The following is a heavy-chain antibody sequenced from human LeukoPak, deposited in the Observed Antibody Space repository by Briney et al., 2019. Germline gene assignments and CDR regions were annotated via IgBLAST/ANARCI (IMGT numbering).Heavy chain of an antibody. Sequence: PGGSLRLSCAASGFTFSSYAMSWVRQAPGKGLEWVSAISGSGGSTYYADSVKGRFTISRDNAKNSLYLQMNSLRDEDTAVYYCGRDEDDFGYYYMDVWGKGTTVTVSS. J-gene: IGHJ6*03. V-gene: IGHV3-23*01. CDR2: ISGSGGST. D-gene: IGHD3-3*01. CDR3: GRDEDDFGYYYMDV. CDR1: GFTFSSYA.